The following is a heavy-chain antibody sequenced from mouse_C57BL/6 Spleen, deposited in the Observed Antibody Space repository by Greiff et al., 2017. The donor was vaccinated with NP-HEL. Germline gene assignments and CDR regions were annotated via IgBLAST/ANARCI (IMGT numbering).Heavy chain of an antibody. CDR1: GYTFTDYY. D-gene: IGHD1-1*01. CDR2: INPNNGGT. Sequence: EVQLQQSGPELVKPGASVKISCKASGYTFTDYYMNWVKQSHGKSLEWIGDINPNNGGTSYNQKFKGKATLTVDKSSSTAYMELRSLTSEDSAVYYCARSGYYGSRYYYAMDYWGQGTSVTVSS. CDR3: ARSGYYGSRYYYAMDY. V-gene: IGHV1-26*01. J-gene: IGHJ4*01.